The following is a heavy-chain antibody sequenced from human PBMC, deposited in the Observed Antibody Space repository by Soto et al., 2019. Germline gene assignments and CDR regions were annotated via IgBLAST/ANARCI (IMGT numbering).Heavy chain of an antibody. Sequence: QVQLVQSGAEVKKPGSSVKVSCKASGGTFSSYAISWVRQAPGQGLEWMGGIIPIFGTANYAQKFQGRVTITADESTSTAYRELSSLRTEDTAVYYCARSDSRSSDAFDIWGQGTMVTVSS. CDR1: GGTFSSYA. CDR2: IIPIFGTA. J-gene: IGHJ3*02. V-gene: IGHV1-69*01. D-gene: IGHD6-6*01. CDR3: ARSDSRSSDAFDI.